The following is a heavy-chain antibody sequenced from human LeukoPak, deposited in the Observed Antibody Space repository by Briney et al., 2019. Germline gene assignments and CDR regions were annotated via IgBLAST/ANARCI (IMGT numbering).Heavy chain of an antibody. CDR2: ISSSSSYI. J-gene: IGHJ4*02. CDR3: ARGNYDSSGYYLDY. CDR1: GFTFSSYS. Sequence: GGSLRLSCAASGFTFSSYSMNWVRQAPGKGLEWVSSISSSSSYIYYADSVKGRSTISRDNAKNSLYLQMNSLRAEDTAVYYCARGNYDSSGYYLDYWGQGTLVTVSS. D-gene: IGHD3-22*01. V-gene: IGHV3-21*01.